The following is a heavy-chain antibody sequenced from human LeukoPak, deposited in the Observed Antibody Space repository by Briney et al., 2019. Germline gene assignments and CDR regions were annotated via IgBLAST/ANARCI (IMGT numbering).Heavy chain of an antibody. Sequence: GGSLRLSCAASGFTFSSYAMSWVRQAPGKGLEWVSAISGSGGSTYYADSVKGRFTISRDNSKNTLYLQMNSLRAEDTAVYYCATRGRVYYYGSGSSDYWGQGTLVTVSS. D-gene: IGHD3-10*01. J-gene: IGHJ4*02. V-gene: IGHV3-23*01. CDR2: ISGSGGST. CDR3: ATRGRVYYYGSGSSDY. CDR1: GFTFSSYA.